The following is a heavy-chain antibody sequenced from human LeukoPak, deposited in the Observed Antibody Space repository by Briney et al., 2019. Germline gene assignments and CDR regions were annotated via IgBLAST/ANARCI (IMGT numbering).Heavy chain of an antibody. J-gene: IGHJ4*02. CDR2: ISYTGST. Sequence: SETLSLTCTVSGCSISGYYWSWIRQPPGKGLEWVGYISYTGSTKYNPSLESGGTISVDTAKDQFALNLSTETAADAAVYDYAREGDYDSGGYSTFDYWGQGTLVTVSS. CDR3: AREGDYDSGGYSTFDY. V-gene: IGHV4-59*01. CDR1: GCSISGYY. D-gene: IGHD3-22*01.